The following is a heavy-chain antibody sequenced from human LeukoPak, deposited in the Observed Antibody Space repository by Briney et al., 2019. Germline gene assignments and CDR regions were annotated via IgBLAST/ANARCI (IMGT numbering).Heavy chain of an antibody. V-gene: IGHV3-30*02. CDR1: GFIFSNCG. CDR3: AKGEYYYDSSGYPDY. J-gene: IGHJ4*02. D-gene: IGHD3-22*01. Sequence: GGSLRLSCAASGFIFSNCGMHWVRQAPGKGLEWVAVIWYDGSTKFYADSVKGRFTISRDNTKNTLYLQMNSLRTEDAAVYYCAKGEYYYDSSGYPDYWGQGTLVTVSS. CDR2: IWYDGSTK.